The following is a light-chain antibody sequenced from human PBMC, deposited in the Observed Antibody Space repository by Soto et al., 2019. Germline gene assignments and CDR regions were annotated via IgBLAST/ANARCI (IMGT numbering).Light chain of an antibody. V-gene: IGKV1-27*01. J-gene: IGKJ1*01. CDR2: SAS. CDR1: QVIGNS. CDR3: QQYDSAPWT. Sequence: IQMTQSPSSLSASGGDRVIITCRANQVIGNSLAWYQQKAWRLPKLLMHSASTLLSWVPSRFSGSGSGTDFTLTISSLQPEDVATYYCQQYDSAPWTFGQGTKVEIK.